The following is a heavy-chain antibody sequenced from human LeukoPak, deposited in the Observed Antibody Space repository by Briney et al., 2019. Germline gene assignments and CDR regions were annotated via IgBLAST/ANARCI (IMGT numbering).Heavy chain of an antibody. J-gene: IGHJ5*02. V-gene: IGHV1-69*04. D-gene: IGHD2-15*01. CDR2: IIPIFGLA. Sequence: GSSVKVPCQASGGTFSSYAISRVRQAPGQGLEWMGRIIPIFGLANYAQKFQGRVTITADKSTSTAYMELSSLRSEDTAVYYCARDHCSGGSCYSRGPWHNWFDPWGQGTLVTVS. CDR1: GGTFSSYA. CDR3: ARDHCSGGSCYSRGPWHNWFDP.